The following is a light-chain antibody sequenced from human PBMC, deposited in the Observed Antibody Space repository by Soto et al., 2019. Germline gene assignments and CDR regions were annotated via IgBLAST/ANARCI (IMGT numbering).Light chain of an antibody. CDR2: GAS. Sequence: EIELTQSPGTLSLSPGDRATLSCRASQSVSSSYLAWYQQKPGQAPRLLIYGASSMPTGIPDRFSGSGSGTDFTLTISRLEPEDFAVYYCQQYYSSPPKFGQGTKVEIK. J-gene: IGKJ1*01. CDR3: QQYYSSPPK. V-gene: IGKV3-20*01. CDR1: QSVSSSY.